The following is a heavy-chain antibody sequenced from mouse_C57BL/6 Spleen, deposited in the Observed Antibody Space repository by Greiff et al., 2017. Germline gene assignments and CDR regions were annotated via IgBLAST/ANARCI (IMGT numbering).Heavy chain of an antibody. V-gene: IGHV5-16*01. CDR1: GFTFSDYY. Sequence: EVQVVESEGGLVQPGSSMKLSCTASGFTFSDYYMAWVRQVPEKGLEWVANINYDGSSTYYLDSLKSRFIISRDNAKNMLYLQMSSLKSEDTATYYCAREDYYYGSSYPYAMDYWGQGTSVTVSS. D-gene: IGHD1-1*01. CDR2: INYDGSST. CDR3: AREDYYYGSSYPYAMDY. J-gene: IGHJ4*01.